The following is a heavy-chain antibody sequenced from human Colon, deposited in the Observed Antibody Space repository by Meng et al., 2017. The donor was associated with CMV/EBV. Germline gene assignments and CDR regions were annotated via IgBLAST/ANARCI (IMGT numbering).Heavy chain of an antibody. CDR3: ARDLGGEDV. V-gene: IGHV1-69*04. J-gene: IGHJ4*02. CDR2: INPVLGIP. CDR1: GGLFYSYT. D-gene: IGHD3-16*01. Sequence: SVKVSCKTSGGLFYSYTLNWVRQAPGHGLEWMGRINPVLGIPTYAQKFQGRLTITADKSTSTAYMELTSLTSGDTAVYYCARDLGGEDVWGQGTLVTVSS.